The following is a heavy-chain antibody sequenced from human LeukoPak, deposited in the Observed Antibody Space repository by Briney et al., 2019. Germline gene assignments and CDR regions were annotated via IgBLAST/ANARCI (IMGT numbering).Heavy chain of an antibody. D-gene: IGHD2-2*01. Sequence: GESLKISCKGSGYSFTSYWIGWVRQMPGKGLEWMGIIYPGDSDTRYSPSFQGQVTISADKSISTAYLQWSSLKASDTAMYYCARGYCSSTSCYYYFDYWGQGTLVTASS. CDR3: ARGYCSSTSCYYYFDY. CDR2: IYPGDSDT. J-gene: IGHJ4*02. CDR1: GYSFTSYW. V-gene: IGHV5-51*01.